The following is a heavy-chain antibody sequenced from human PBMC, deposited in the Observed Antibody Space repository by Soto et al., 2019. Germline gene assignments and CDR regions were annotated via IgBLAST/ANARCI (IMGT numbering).Heavy chain of an antibody. J-gene: IGHJ4*02. CDR1: GGTFISYA. CDR2: IIPIFGTA. D-gene: IGHD2-21*02. CDR3: ERGPGAYCCGDCSPPDY. Sequence: HVQLVQSGAEVKKPGCSVKVSCKASGGTFISYAISWVRQAPGQGLEWMGGIIPIFGTANYAKKFQGRVTITEEESTSTAYMELSSLRSEDTAVYYCERGPGAYCCGDCSPPDYWGQGTLVTVSS. V-gene: IGHV1-69*12.